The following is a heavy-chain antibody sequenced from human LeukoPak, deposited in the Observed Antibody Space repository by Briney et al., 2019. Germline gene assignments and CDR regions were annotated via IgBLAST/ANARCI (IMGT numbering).Heavy chain of an antibody. D-gene: IGHD5-12*01. J-gene: IGHJ4*02. CDR2: ISSSSSYI. CDR3: AREGHSGYDPMGY. V-gene: IGHV3-21*01. CDR1: GLPLGSLT. Sequence: GSLGPSFEASGLPLGSLTRTWVGQLPGKGLGWASSISSSSSYIYYADSVKGRFTISRDNAKNSLYLQMNSLRAEDTAVYYCAREGHSGYDPMGYWGQGTLVTVSS.